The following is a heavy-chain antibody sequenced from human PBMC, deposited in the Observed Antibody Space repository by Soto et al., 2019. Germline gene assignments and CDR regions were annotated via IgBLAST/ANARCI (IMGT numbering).Heavy chain of an antibody. V-gene: IGHV3-30*18. CDR3: AKDAGGEGLPPGDY. Sequence: QVQLVESGGGVVQPGRSLRLSCAASGFTFSSYGLHWVRQAPGKGLEWVAVISYDGSNKYYADSVKGRFTISRDNSKNTLYLQMNSLRAEDTAVYYCAKDAGGEGLPPGDYWGQGTLVTVSS. CDR2: ISYDGSNK. J-gene: IGHJ4*02. D-gene: IGHD3-10*01. CDR1: GFTFSSYG.